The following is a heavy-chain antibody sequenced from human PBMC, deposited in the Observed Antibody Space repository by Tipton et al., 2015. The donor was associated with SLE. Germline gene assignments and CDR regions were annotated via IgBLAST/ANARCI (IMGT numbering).Heavy chain of an antibody. CDR3: ARAGYSSGWYGRGFDK. D-gene: IGHD6-19*01. J-gene: IGHJ4*02. Sequence: TLSLTCAVSGGSISSSNWWTWVRQSPDKGLEWIGEIYHSGSTTYNPSLESRVTISIDTSKNQFSLNLTSVTAADTALYYRARAGYSSGWYGRGFDKWGQGTLVTVSS. V-gene: IGHV4-4*02. CDR2: IYHSGST. CDR1: GGSISSSNW.